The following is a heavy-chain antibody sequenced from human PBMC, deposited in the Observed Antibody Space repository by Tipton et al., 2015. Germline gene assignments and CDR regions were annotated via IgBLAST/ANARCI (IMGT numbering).Heavy chain of an antibody. J-gene: IGHJ4*02. V-gene: IGHV5-10-1*01. CDR2: INPSDSYT. Sequence: QLVQSGAEVKKPGESLGISCKGSGYSFTSYWINWVRQMPGKGLEWMGRINPSDSYTKYSPSFQGHVTISVDKSTSTAYLQWSSLKASDTAMYYCARLLNYDFWSGYYVWGQGTLVTVSS. CDR1: GYSFTSYW. D-gene: IGHD3-3*01. CDR3: ARLLNYDFWSGYYV.